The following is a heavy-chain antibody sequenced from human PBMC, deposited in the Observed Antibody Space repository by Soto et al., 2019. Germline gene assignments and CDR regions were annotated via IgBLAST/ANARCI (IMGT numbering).Heavy chain of an antibody. CDR1: GYSFAGYW. J-gene: IGHJ5*02. D-gene: IGHD3-16*01. CDR2: IDPSDSQT. V-gene: IGHV5-10-1*01. CDR3: AKDAIANDGIWLMDS. Sequence: GESLKISCKGSGYSFAGYWITWVRQKPGKGLEWMGRIDPSDSQTYYSPSFRGHVTISVTKSITTVFLQMDSLRAEDTAVYYCAKDAIANDGIWLMDSWGQGTVVTVSS.